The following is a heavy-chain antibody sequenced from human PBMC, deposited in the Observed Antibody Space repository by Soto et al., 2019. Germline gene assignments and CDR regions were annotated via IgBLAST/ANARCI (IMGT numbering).Heavy chain of an antibody. CDR2: INHSGST. CDR3: ARGLRDYVWGSYRYSAFVI. D-gene: IGHD3-16*02. J-gene: IGHJ3*02. Sequence: QVQLQQWGAGLLKPSETLSLTCAVYGGSFSGYYWSWIRQPPGKGLEWIGEINHSGSTNYNPSLKSRVTISVDTSKNQFSLKLSSVTAADTAVYYCARGLRDYVWGSYRYSAFVIWGQGTMVTVSS. CDR1: GGSFSGYY. V-gene: IGHV4-34*01.